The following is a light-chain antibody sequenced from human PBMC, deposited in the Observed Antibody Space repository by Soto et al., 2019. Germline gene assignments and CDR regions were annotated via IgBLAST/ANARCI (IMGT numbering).Light chain of an antibody. V-gene: IGLV3-25*03. CDR1: ALPKQY. CDR3: PSSDSSLTSVV. Sequence: SYELTQPPSVSVSPGQTARITCSGDALPKQYAYWYQQKPGQAPVLVIYKDSERPSGIPERFSGSNSGTTVTLTISGVQAEDEADYYCPSSDSSLTSVVFGGGTKLTVL. J-gene: IGLJ2*01. CDR2: KDS.